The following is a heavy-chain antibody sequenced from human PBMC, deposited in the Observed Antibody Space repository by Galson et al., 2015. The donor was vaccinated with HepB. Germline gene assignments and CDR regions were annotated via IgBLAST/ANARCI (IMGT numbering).Heavy chain of an antibody. J-gene: IGHJ2*01. CDR1: GGTFSSYA. V-gene: IGHV1-69*01. CDR2: IIPIFGTA. CDR3: ARDVSPSYGVVRYFDL. D-gene: IGHD4-17*01. Sequence: SCKASGGTFSSYAISWVRQAPGQGLEWMGGIIPIFGTANYAQKFQGRVTITADESTSTAYMELSSLRSEDTAVYYCARDVSPSYGVVRYFDLWGRGTLVTVSP.